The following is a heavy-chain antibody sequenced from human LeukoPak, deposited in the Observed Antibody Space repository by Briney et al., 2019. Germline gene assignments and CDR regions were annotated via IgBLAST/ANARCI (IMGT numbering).Heavy chain of an antibody. CDR3: ARGPPLFDP. J-gene: IGHJ5*02. CDR2: IDLTTTTK. CDR1: GFTFSDYT. Sequence: GSLRLSCSASGFTFSDYTMNWVRQAPGKGLEWLSYIDLTTTTKYYADSVKGRFTISRYNAKNTLYLQMNSLRAEDTAIYYCARGPPLFDPWGQGTLVTVSS. V-gene: IGHV3-48*01.